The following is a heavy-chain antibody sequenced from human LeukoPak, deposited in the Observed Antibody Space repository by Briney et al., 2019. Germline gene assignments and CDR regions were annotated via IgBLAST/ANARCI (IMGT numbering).Heavy chain of an antibody. CDR1: GFTFSSYA. CDR3: ARRAGGYSHPYDY. Sequence: PGGSLRLSCGASGFTFSSYAMSWVRQAPGKGLEWVSLIYSDDTTLYADSVKGRFTISRDISKNTLYLQMSSLRAEDTAVYYCARRAGGYSHPYDYWGQGVLVTVSS. CDR2: IYSDDTT. J-gene: IGHJ4*02. V-gene: IGHV3-53*01. D-gene: IGHD4-23*01.